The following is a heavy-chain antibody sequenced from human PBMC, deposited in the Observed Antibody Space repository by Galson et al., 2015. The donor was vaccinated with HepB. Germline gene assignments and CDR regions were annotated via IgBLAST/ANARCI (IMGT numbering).Heavy chain of an antibody. CDR3: AKANEYSGYDTYDSSGYYYDLGNY. V-gene: IGHV3-30*18. CDR2: ISYDGSNK. D-gene: IGHD3-22*01. CDR1: GFTFSSYG. Sequence: SLRLSCAASGFTFSSYGMHWVRQAPGKGLEWVAVISYDGSNKYYADSVKGRFTISRDDSKNTLYLQMNSLRAEDTAVYYCAKANEYSGYDTYDSSGYYYDLGNYWGQGTLVTVSS. J-gene: IGHJ4*02.